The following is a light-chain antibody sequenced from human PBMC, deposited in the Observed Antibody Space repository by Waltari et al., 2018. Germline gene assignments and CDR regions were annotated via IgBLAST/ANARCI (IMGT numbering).Light chain of an antibody. V-gene: IGLV2-14*03. J-gene: IGLJ3*02. CDR2: GVS. Sequence: QSALSLRAPLSGPPSTSHPISCSGSASDSSCFNYVSWYQQPPGKAPKLLIYGVSQPPSVVSDRFSGSKSGNRASLTISGLQAEDDSDYYCCSYTTTTPWVFGGGTKLTVL. CDR1: ASDSSCFNY. CDR3: CSYTTTTPWV.